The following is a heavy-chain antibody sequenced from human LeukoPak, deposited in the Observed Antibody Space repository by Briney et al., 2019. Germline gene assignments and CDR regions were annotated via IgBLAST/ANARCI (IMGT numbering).Heavy chain of an antibody. CDR1: GGSISSYY. D-gene: IGHD7-27*01. CDR2: IYYSGST. J-gene: IGHJ6*02. V-gene: IGHV4-59*08. Sequence: PSETLSLTCTVSGGSISSYYWSWIRQPPGKGLEWIGYIYYSGSTNYNPSLKSRVTISVDTSKNQFSLKLSSVTAADTAVYYRARTNWGLYYYYGMDVWGQGTTVTVSS. CDR3: ARTNWGLYYYYGMDV.